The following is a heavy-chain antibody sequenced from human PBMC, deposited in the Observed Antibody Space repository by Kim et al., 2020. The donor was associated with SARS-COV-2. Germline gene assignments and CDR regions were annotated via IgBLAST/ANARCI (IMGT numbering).Heavy chain of an antibody. D-gene: IGHD3-16*01. CDR2: INAGNGNT. J-gene: IGHJ6*02. Sequence: ASVKVSCKASGYTFTNYPMHWVRQAPGQSLEWMGWINAGNGNTKFSPKFQGRVTITMDTSASTAYMDLSSLRSDDTAVYYCARDNIGGFWSYKYGMDVWGQGTTVTVSS. CDR1: GYTFTNYP. V-gene: IGHV1-3*01. CDR3: ARDNIGGFWSYKYGMDV.